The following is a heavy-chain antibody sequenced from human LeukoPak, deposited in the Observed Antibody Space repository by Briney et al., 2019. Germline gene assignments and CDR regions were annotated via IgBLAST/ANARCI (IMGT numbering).Heavy chain of an antibody. V-gene: IGHV3-53*01. Sequence: GGSLRLSCAASGFTVSNNYMSWVRQAPGKGLEWVSIIYSSDNTYYADSVKGRFTISRDNSKNTLFLQMNGLRAEDTAVYYCARGITNIAVGDYWGQGTLVTVSP. J-gene: IGHJ4*02. CDR2: IYSSDNT. CDR3: ARGITNIAVGDY. D-gene: IGHD6-19*01. CDR1: GFTVSNNY.